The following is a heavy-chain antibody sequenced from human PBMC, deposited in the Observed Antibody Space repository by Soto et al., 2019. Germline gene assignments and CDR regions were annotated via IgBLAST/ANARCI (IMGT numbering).Heavy chain of an antibody. D-gene: IGHD5-12*01. CDR3: AREGSYSAYNFAHGIQLWSFDF. V-gene: IGHV4-4*07. J-gene: IGHJ4*02. Sequence: SETLSLTGTVSGVSINTFYCSWVRQPAGKGLEWIGRIFSSGSTSFNPSLESRVAMSVDTSKNHFSLNLSSVTAADMAVYYCAREGSYSAYNFAHGIQLWSFDFWGQGALVTVS. CDR2: IFSSGST. CDR1: GVSINTFY.